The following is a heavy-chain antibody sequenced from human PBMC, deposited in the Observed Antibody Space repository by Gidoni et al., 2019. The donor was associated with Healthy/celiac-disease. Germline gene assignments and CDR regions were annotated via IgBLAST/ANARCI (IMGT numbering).Heavy chain of an antibody. D-gene: IGHD5-12*01. V-gene: IGHV1-69*09. CDR3: ARRKRHSGYDLTAGYYYGMDV. CDR2: IIPILGIA. Sequence: HVQLVQSGAEVKKPGSSVKVSCKASGGTLRRYAISWVRQSPGQGLEWMGRIIPILGIANYAQKFQGRVTITADKSTSTAYMELSSLRSEDTAVYYCARRKRHSGYDLTAGYYYGMDVWGQGTTVTVS. J-gene: IGHJ6*02. CDR1: GGTLRRYA.